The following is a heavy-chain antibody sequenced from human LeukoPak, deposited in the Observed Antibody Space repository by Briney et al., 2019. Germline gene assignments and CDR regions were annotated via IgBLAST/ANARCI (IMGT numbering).Heavy chain of an antibody. CDR3: ATVEGTYAH. J-gene: IGHJ1*01. CDR1: GSTFSVHY. D-gene: IGHD3-10*01. CDR2: ARNKPKGYTT. V-gene: IGHV3-72*01. Sequence: GRSLRLSWEVCGSTFSVHYIDWVRQAPGKGLEWVGRARNKPKGYTTVYAASVKGRFTISRDDSKDSLYLQMNSLKTDDTAVYYCATVEGTYAHWGQGTLVTVSS.